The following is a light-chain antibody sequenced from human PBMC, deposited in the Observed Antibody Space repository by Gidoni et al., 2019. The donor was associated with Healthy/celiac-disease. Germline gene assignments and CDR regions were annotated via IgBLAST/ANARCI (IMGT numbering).Light chain of an antibody. Sequence: ELVLTPSPGPLSLSPGERATLSCRASQSVSSSYLAWYQQKPGQAPRLLIYGASSRATGIPDRFSGSGSGTDFTLTISRLEPEDVAGYYCQQYGSSPRTFGQGTKLEIK. J-gene: IGKJ2*01. CDR1: QSVSSSY. V-gene: IGKV3-20*01. CDR3: QQYGSSPRT. CDR2: GAS.